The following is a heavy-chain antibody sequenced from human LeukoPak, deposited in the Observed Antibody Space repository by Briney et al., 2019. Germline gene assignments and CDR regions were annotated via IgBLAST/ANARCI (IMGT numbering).Heavy chain of an antibody. CDR1: GGTFSNYW. CDR3: ARDTVATTFDY. V-gene: IGHV3-7*04. CDR2: IKQDGSDK. J-gene: IGHJ4*02. D-gene: IGHD4-17*01. Sequence: PGGSLRLSCAASGGTFSNYWMSWVRQAPGKGLEWVANIKQDGSDKYYVDSVKGRFTNSRDNAKNSLYLQMNSLRAEDTAVYYCARDTVATTFDYWGQGTVVTVSS.